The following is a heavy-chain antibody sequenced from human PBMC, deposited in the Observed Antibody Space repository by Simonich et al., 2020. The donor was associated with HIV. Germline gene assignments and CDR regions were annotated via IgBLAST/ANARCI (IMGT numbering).Heavy chain of an antibody. CDR1: GFTFSSYS. V-gene: IGHV3-48*01. D-gene: IGHD4-17*01. Sequence: EVQLVESGGGLVQPGGSLRLSCAASGFTFSSYSMNWFRQAPGKGLEWVSYISSSSSTIYYADSVKGRFTISRDNAKNSLYLQMNSLRAEDTAVYYCSRDFPTTVTPSLLFVAFDIWGQGTMVTVSS. CDR2: ISSSSSTI. CDR3: SRDFPTTVTPSLLFVAFDI. J-gene: IGHJ3*02.